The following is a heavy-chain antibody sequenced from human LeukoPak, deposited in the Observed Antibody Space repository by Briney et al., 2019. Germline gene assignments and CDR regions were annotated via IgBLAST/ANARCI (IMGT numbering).Heavy chain of an antibody. CDR2: IYHSGST. V-gene: IGHV4-4*02. D-gene: IGHD3-10*01. Sequence: SETLSLTCAVSGGSISSSNGWSWVRQPPGKGLEWIGEIYHSGSTNYNPSLKSRVTISVDKSKNQFSLKLSSVTAADTAVYYCARTHYYGSGSEFDYWGQGTLVTVSS. CDR3: ARTHYYGSGSEFDY. J-gene: IGHJ4*02. CDR1: GGSISSSNG.